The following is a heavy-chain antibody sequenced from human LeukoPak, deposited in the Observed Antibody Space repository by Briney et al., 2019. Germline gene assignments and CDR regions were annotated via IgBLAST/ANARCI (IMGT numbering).Heavy chain of an antibody. CDR1: GYSFTSYW. CDR3: ARQKQGKREMAAAGNPSRWFDP. Sequence: GESLKISCKGSGYSFTSYWIGWVRQMPGKGLEWMGIIYPGDSDTRYSPSFQGQVTISADKSISTAYLQWSSLKASDTAMYYCARQKQGKREMAAAGNPSRWFDPWGQGTLVTVSS. CDR2: IYPGDSDT. D-gene: IGHD6-13*01. J-gene: IGHJ5*02. V-gene: IGHV5-51*01.